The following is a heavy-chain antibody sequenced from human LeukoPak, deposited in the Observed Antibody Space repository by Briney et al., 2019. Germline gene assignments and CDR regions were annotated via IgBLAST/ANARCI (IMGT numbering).Heavy chain of an antibody. D-gene: IGHD2-21*01. CDR1: GFTFSDSY. Sequence: GGSLRLSCAASGFTFSDSYLSWLRQAPGKGLEWVSHISSSSSYTNQADSVRGRFTISRENAKNSLYLQMSSQSAEHTAVYYFARALCCYYFDYWGQGTLVTVSS. CDR2: ISSSSSYT. CDR3: ARALCCYYFDY. V-gene: IGHV3-11*05. J-gene: IGHJ4*02.